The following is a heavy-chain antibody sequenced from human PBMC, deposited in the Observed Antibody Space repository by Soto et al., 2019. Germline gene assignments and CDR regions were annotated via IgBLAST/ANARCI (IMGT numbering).Heavy chain of an antibody. J-gene: IGHJ4*02. CDR1: GGSISSYY. Sequence: SLTCTVSGGSISSYYWSWIRQPPGKGLEWIGYIYYSGSTNYNPSLKSRVTISVDTSKNQFSLKLSSVTAADTAVYYCARASTVRGVIPYYFDYWGQGTLVTVSS. D-gene: IGHD3-10*01. CDR3: ARASTVRGVIPYYFDY. CDR2: IYYSGST. V-gene: IGHV4-59*01.